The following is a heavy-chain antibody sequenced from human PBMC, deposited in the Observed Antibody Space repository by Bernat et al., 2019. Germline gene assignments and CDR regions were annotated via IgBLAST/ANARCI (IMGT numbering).Heavy chain of an antibody. J-gene: IGHJ4*02. CDR3: AKDSSSGWYRFLDY. Sequence: QVQLVESGGGVVQPGRSLRLSCAASGFTFSSYGMHWVRQAPGKGLEWVAVISYDGSNKYYADSVKGRFTISRDNSKNTLYLQMNSLRAEDTAVYYCAKDSSSGWYRFLDYWGQGTLVTVSS. CDR2: ISYDGSNK. V-gene: IGHV3-30*18. D-gene: IGHD6-19*01. CDR1: GFTFSSYG.